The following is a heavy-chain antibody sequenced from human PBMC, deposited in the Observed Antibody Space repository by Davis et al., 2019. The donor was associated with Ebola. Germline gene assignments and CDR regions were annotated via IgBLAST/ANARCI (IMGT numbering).Heavy chain of an antibody. CDR1: GFSFRTYD. CDR2: IGTAGGT. Sequence: PGGSLRLSCAASGFSFRTYDMHWVRQVTGKTMEWVSAIGTAGGTYYPASVKGRFTISRENARNSLYLQMNSLRTEDTAVYYCVRPAFGSHYFDYWGQGILVTVSS. D-gene: IGHD2-2*01. V-gene: IGHV3-13*01. CDR3: VRPAFGSHYFDY. J-gene: IGHJ4*02.